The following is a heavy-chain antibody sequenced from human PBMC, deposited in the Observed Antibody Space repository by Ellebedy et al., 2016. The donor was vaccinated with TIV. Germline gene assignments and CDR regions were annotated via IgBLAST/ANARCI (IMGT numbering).Heavy chain of an antibody. J-gene: IGHJ4*02. CDR1: GFTFSSLW. Sequence: GESLKISCVASGFTFSSLWMSWVRQAPGKGLEWVANIKEDGSEKNYVDSVRGRFTISRDNAKNALYLQMNSVRAEDTAVYYCARENWTNDYWGQGTLVTVS. CDR2: IKEDGSEK. V-gene: IGHV3-7*04. CDR3: ARENWTNDY. D-gene: IGHD1/OR15-1a*01.